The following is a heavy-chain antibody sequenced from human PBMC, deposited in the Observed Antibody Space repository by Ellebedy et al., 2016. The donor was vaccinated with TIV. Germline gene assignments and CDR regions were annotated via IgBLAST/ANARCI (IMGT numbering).Heavy chain of an antibody. D-gene: IGHD3-16*02. V-gene: IGHV4-34*01. Sequence: MPSETLSLTCAVYGGSFSGYYWSWIRQPPGKGLEWIGEINHSGSTNYNPSLKSRVTISVDTSKNQFSLKLSSVTAADTAVYYCARGALSFSRRMDVWGQGTTVTVSS. CDR3: ARGALSFSRRMDV. CDR1: GGSFSGYY. J-gene: IGHJ6*02. CDR2: INHSGST.